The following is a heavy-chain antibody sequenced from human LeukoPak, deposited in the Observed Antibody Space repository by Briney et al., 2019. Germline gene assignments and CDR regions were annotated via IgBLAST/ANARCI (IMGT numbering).Heavy chain of an antibody. D-gene: IGHD6-19*01. CDR3: AKKWGIAVAGHPTPGAFDI. CDR2: ISGSGGSA. J-gene: IGHJ3*02. CDR1: GFTFSSYA. Sequence: GGSLRLSCAASGFTFSSYAMSWVRQAPGKGLEWVSAISGSGGSAYYADSAKGRFTISRDNSKNTLYLQMNSLRAEDTAVYYCAKKWGIAVAGHPTPGAFDIWGQGTMVTVSS. V-gene: IGHV3-23*01.